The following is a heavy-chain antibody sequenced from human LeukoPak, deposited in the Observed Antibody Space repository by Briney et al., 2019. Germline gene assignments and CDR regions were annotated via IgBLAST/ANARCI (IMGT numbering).Heavy chain of an antibody. CDR3: AKLPDYYGQNWFDP. V-gene: IGHV3-23*01. J-gene: IGHJ5*02. Sequence: GGSLRLSCAASGFTFSSYAMSWVRQAPGKGLEWVSAISGSGGSTYYADSVKGRFTISRDNSKNTLYLQTNSLRAEDTAVYYCAKLPDYYGQNWFDPWGQGTLVTVSS. CDR2: ISGSGGST. D-gene: IGHD3-16*01. CDR1: GFTFSSYA.